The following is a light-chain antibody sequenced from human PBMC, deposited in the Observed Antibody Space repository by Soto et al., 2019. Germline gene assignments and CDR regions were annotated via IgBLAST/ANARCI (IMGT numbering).Light chain of an antibody. CDR2: GAS. J-gene: IGKJ4*01. Sequence: DIPMTQSPSSLSASIGDRITITCRASQSISTYLNWYQQKPGKAPRLLIYGASTLQNGVPSRFSGSGSATDYTLSISSRQPEDFATYYCQQSFITPPLTFGGGTKVEMK. CDR1: QSISTY. CDR3: QQSFITPPLT. V-gene: IGKV1-39*01.